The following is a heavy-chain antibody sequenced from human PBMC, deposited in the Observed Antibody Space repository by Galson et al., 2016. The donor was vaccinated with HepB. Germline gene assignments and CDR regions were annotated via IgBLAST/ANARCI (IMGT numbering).Heavy chain of an antibody. CDR1: GFIFSDNY. CDR3: ARGASPGFIDY. CDR2: SGRSGSPI. J-gene: IGHJ4*02. Sequence: SLRLSCAASGFIFSDNYMTWIRQAPGKGLEWISYSGRSGSPIYYADSVKGRFTISRDYAKSSLYLQMSSLRADDTAVYYCARGASPGFIDYWGRGTLVTVSS. V-gene: IGHV3-11*01. D-gene: IGHD3-16*01.